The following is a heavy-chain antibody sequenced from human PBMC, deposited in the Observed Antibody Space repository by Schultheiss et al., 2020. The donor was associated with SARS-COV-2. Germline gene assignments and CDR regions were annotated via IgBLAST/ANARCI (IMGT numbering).Heavy chain of an antibody. CDR1: GGSISSYY. J-gene: IGHJ4*02. D-gene: IGHD4-17*01. CDR3: ARVMHGDYDPYYFDY. Sequence: SQTLSLTCTVSGGSISSYYWSWIRQPPGKGLEWIGYIYYSGSTNYNPSLKSRVTISVYTSKNQFSLKLSSVTAADTAVYYCARVMHGDYDPYYFDYWGQGTLVTVSS. V-gene: IGHV4-59*01. CDR2: IYYSGST.